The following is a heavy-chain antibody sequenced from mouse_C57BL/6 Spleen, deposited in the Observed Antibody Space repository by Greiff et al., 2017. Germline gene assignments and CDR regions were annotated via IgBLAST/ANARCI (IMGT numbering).Heavy chain of an antibody. D-gene: IGHD2-14*01. V-gene: IGHV1-52*01. CDR1: GYTFTSYW. Sequence: QVQLQQPGAELVRPGSSVKLSCKASGYTFTSYWMHWVKQSPMQGLEWIGNIDPSDSETHYNQKFKDKATLIVDKASSTAYMQLRSLTSEVSAVYYCAREGGYDFGDWGQGTTRTVSS. J-gene: IGHJ2*01. CDR3: AREGGYDFGD. CDR2: IDPSDSET.